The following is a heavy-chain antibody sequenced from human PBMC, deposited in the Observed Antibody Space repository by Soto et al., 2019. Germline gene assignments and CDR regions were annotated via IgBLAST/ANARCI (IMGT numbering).Heavy chain of an antibody. CDR3: ARGGARWHGHFDS. CDR1: GGSISGDYY. CDR2: IYYSGSS. J-gene: IGHJ4*02. D-gene: IGHD2-15*01. Sequence: SETLSLTCSVSGGSISGDYYWSWIRQSPEKGLEWIGYIYYSGSSYSNPALQSRLSMSLDTSKNQFSLKLRSVTAADTAVYYCARGGARWHGHFDSWGQGALVTVSS. V-gene: IGHV4-30-4*08.